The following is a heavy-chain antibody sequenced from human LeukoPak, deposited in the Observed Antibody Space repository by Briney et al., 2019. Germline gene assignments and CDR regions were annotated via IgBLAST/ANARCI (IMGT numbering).Heavy chain of an antibody. J-gene: IGHJ3*02. CDR1: GGSISSSNYY. V-gene: IGHV4-61*05. CDR2: IYYSGST. Sequence: SETLSLTCTVSGGSISSSNYYWSWIRPPPGKGLEWIGYIYYSGSTNYNPSLKSRVTISVDTSKNQFSLKLSSVTAADTVVYYCARHDGPKNYYDSSGYYYEGGAFDIWGQGTMVTVSS. D-gene: IGHD3-22*01. CDR3: ARHDGPKNYYDSSGYYYEGGAFDI.